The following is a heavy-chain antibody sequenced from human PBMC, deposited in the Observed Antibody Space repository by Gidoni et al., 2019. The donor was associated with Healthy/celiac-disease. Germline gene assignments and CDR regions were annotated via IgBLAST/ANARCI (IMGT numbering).Heavy chain of an antibody. CDR1: GFTVSSNY. CDR2: IYSGGST. Sequence: EVQLVESGGGLVQPGGSLILSCAASGFTVSSNYMSWVRQAPGKGLGWVSVIYSGGSTYYADSVKGRFTISRDNSKNTLYLQMNSLRAEDTAVYYCARRNFWSGYYYGMDVWGQGTTVAVSS. D-gene: IGHD3-3*01. J-gene: IGHJ6*02. V-gene: IGHV3-66*02. CDR3: ARRNFWSGYYYGMDV.